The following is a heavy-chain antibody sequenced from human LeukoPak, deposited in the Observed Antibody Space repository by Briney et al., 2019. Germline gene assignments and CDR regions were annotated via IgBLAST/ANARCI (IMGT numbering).Heavy chain of an antibody. V-gene: IGHV3-53*01. D-gene: IGHD6-13*01. J-gene: IGHJ2*01. CDR2: IYSGGVT. CDR1: GFTVSSNY. Sequence: GGSLRLSCAASGFTVSSNYMSWVRRAPGKGLEWVSLIYSGGVTYYADSVKGRFTISRDNSKNTLYLQMNSLRAEDPAVYYCARAGGGDKQQLVWYFDLWGRGTLVTVSS. CDR3: ARAGGGDKQQLVWYFDL.